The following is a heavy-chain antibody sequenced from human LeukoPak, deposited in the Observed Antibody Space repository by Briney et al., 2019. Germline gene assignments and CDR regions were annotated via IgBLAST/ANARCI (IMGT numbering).Heavy chain of an antibody. Sequence: GGSLRLSCAASGFTFSSYSMNWVRQAPGKGLEWVSSISSSSSYIYYADSVKGRFTISRDNAKNSLYLQMNSLRAEDTAVYYCARDYGRGGGFDYWGQGTLVTVSS. V-gene: IGHV3-21*01. D-gene: IGHD4-17*01. CDR2: ISSSSSYI. J-gene: IGHJ4*02. CDR1: GFTFSSYS. CDR3: ARDYGRGGGFDY.